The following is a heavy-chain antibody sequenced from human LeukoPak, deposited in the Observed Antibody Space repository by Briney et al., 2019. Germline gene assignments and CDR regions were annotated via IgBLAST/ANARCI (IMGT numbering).Heavy chain of an antibody. CDR2: IIPIFGTA. J-gene: IGHJ4*02. V-gene: IGHV1-69*05. D-gene: IGHD3-10*01. Sequence: SVKVSCKASGGTFSSYAISWVRQASGQGLEWMGGIIPIFGTANYAQKFQGRVTITTDESTSTAYMELSSLRSEDTAVYYCARVNGSGSYYTHWGQGTLVTVSS. CDR3: ARVNGSGSYYTH. CDR1: GGTFSSYA.